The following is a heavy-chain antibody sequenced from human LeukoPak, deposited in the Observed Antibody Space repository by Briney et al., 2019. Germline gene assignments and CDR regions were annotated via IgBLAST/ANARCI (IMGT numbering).Heavy chain of an antibody. CDR3: ARGKTYYDISKDAFDI. CDR2: IYYSGST. V-gene: IGHV4-59*01. J-gene: IGHJ3*02. D-gene: IGHD3-22*01. Sequence: SETLPLTCTVSSGSISSYYWSWIRQPPGKGLEWIGYIYYSGSTNYNPSLKSRVTISVDTSKNQFSLKLSSVTAADTAVYYCARGKTYYDISKDAFDIWGQGTMVTVSS. CDR1: SGSISSYY.